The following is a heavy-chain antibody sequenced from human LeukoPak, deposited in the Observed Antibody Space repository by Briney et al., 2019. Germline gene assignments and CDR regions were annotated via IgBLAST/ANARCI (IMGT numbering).Heavy chain of an antibody. D-gene: IGHD2-15*01. CDR1: GYTFTGYY. V-gene: IGHV1-2*02. J-gene: IGHJ4*02. CDR3: AREGNGLLSKDLDY. Sequence: ASVKVSCKASGYTFTGYYMHWVRQAPGQGLEWMGYINPHSGGTSSPQKFQGRVTMTTDASISAAYMELSRLTSDDTAVYYCAREGNGLLSKDLDYWGQGTLVTVSS. CDR2: INPHSGGT.